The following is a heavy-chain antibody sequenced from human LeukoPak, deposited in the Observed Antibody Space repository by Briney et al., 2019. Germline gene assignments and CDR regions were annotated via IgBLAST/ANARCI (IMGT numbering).Heavy chain of an antibody. V-gene: IGHV3-23*01. D-gene: IGHD1-26*01. J-gene: IGHJ4*02. CDR3: AKDRARVTY. CDR2: ISGSGVST. CDR1: GFTVSSTY. Sequence: GGSLRLSCAASGFTVSSTYISWVRQAPGKGLEWVSSISGSGVSTFYADSVKGRFTISRDNSKNTLYLQMNSLRAEDTAVYYCAKDRARVTYWGQGTLVTVSS.